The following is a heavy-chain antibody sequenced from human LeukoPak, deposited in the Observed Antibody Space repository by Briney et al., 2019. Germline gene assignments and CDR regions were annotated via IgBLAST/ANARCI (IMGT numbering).Heavy chain of an antibody. CDR2: ISGSGGST. CDR3: AKAGYCTNGVCYYFDY. V-gene: IGHV3-23*01. J-gene: IGHJ4*02. Sequence: GSLRLSCAASGFTFSAHNMNWVRQAPGKGLEWVSAISGSGGSTYYADSVKGRFTISRDNSKNTLYLQMNSLRAEDTAVYYCAKAGYCTNGVCYYFDYWGQGTLVTVSS. CDR1: GFTFSAHN. D-gene: IGHD2-8*01.